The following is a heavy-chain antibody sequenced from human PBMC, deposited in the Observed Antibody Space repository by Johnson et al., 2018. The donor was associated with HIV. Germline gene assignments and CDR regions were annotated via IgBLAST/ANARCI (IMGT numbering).Heavy chain of an antibody. D-gene: IGHD4-17*01. J-gene: IGHJ3*02. V-gene: IGHV3-66*02. Sequence: MLLVESGGGLAQPGGSLRLSCAASGLNVSGHYMSWVRQSPGKGLEWVSVIYSGGLTYYAQSVKGRFTISRDNSKNTLYLQMNSLRGDDTAIYYCQKHNFGNYVSRALDIGGQGTMVTVSS. CDR3: QKHNFGNYVSRALDI. CDR2: IYSGGLT. CDR1: GLNVSGHY.